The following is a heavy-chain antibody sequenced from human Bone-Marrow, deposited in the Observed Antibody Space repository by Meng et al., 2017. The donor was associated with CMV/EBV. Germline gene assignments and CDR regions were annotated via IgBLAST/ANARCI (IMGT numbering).Heavy chain of an antibody. Sequence: ASVKVSCKASGYTITNYHMHWVRQAPGQGLEWVGMINPSIGTTTYAQNFQGRVTMTRDTSTGTVYMELSSLTSEDRAVYLCAKETLTYYKDNTVYLALDFWGQGTLVTVSS. CDR1: GYTITNYH. CDR2: INPSIGTT. J-gene: IGHJ4*02. CDR3: AKETLTYYKDNTVYLALDF. V-gene: IGHV1-46*01. D-gene: IGHD3-22*01.